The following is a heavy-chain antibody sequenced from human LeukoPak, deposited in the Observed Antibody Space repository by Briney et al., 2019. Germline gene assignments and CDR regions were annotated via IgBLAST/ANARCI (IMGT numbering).Heavy chain of an antibody. J-gene: IGHJ4*02. CDR2: INHSGST. D-gene: IGHD3-22*01. CDR3: AGSSYIGLDF. Sequence: SETLSLTCAVYGGSFSGYYWSWIRQPPGKGLEWIGEINHSGSTNYNPSLKSRVTVSVDTSKNQFSLRLSSVTAADTAVYYCAGSSYIGLDFWGQGTLVTVSS. V-gene: IGHV4-34*01. CDR1: GGSFSGYY.